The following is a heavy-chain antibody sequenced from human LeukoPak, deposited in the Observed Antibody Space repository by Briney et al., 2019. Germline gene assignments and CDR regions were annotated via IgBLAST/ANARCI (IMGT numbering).Heavy chain of an antibody. Sequence: GASVKVSCKASGYTFTTYGISWVRQAPGQGLEWMGWISGYNGNTKYAQKLQGRVTMTTDTSTSTAYMDLRSLRSDDTAAYYCARDHVPRGDGYNYYEYWGQGTLVTVSS. V-gene: IGHV1-18*01. D-gene: IGHD5-24*01. CDR3: ARDHVPRGDGYNYYEY. CDR1: GYTFTTYG. J-gene: IGHJ4*02. CDR2: ISGYNGNT.